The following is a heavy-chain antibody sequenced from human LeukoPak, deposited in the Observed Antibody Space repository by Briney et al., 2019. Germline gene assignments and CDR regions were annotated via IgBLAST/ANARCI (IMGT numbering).Heavy chain of an antibody. D-gene: IGHD3-16*02. CDR2: IYYSGST. CDR3: ARQLAHYDYVWGSYRPNWFDP. CDR1: GGSISSSSYY. J-gene: IGHJ5*02. V-gene: IGHV4-39*01. Sequence: SSETLSLTCTVSGGSISSSSYYWGWIRQPPGKGLEWIGSIYYSGSTYYNPSLKSRVTISVDTSKNQFSLKLSSVTAADTAVYYCARQLAHYDYVWGSYRPNWFDPWGPGTLVTVSS.